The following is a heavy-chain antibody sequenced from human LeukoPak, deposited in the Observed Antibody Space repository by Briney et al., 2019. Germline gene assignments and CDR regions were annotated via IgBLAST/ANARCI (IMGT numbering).Heavy chain of an antibody. CDR2: IYASGST. V-gene: IGHV4-4*07. J-gene: IGHJ5*02. CDR3: ARGSLVVVPAAIRVWFDP. CDR1: GGSISTYY. Sequence: SETLSLTCTVSGGSISTYYWSWVRQPAGKGLEWIGRIYASGSTDFNPSLKSRVTMSVDTSKNQFSLKLSSVTAADTAVYYCARGSLVVVPAAIRVWFDPWGQGTLVTVSS. D-gene: IGHD2-2*01.